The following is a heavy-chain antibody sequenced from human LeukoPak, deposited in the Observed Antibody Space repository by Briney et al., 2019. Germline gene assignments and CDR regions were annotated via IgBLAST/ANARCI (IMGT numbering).Heavy chain of an antibody. CDR2: ITSSSSYI. Sequence: GGSLRLSCAASGFTFSSYAMNWVRQAPGKGLEWVSSITSSSSYIYYADSVKGRFTISRDNAKNSLYLQMNSLRAEDTAVYYCARDPYSGGYGDYYYYYMDLWGQGTTVTISS. V-gene: IGHV3-21*01. CDR1: GFTFSSYA. CDR3: ARDPYSGGYGDYYYYYMDL. D-gene: IGHD1-26*01. J-gene: IGHJ6*03.